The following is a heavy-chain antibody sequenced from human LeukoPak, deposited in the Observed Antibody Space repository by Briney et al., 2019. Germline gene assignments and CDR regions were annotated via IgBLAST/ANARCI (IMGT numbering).Heavy chain of an antibody. D-gene: IGHD2-2*01. CDR2: IYSGGST. V-gene: IGHV3-53*04. J-gene: IGHJ4*02. CDR3: ARWGDCSSTSCFYFDY. CDR1: GFTVSSNY. Sequence: GGSLRLSCAASGFTVSSNYMSWVRQAPGKGLEWVSVIYSGGSTYYADSVKGRFTISRHNSKNTLYLQMNSLRAEDTAVYYCARWGDCSSTSCFYFDYWGQGTLVTVSS.